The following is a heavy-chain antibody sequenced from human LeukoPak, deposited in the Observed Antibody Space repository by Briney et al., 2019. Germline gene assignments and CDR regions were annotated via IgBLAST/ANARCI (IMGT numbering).Heavy chain of an antibody. CDR3: ARQDSSGWYDAFDI. J-gene: IGHJ3*02. V-gene: IGHV3-11*04. Sequence: GGSLRLSCAASGFTFSDYYMSWIRQAPGKGLEWVSYISSSGSTIYYADSVKGRFTISRDNAKNSLYLQMNSLRAEDTAVYYCARQDSSGWYDAFDIWGQGTMVTVSS. CDR2: ISSSGSTI. D-gene: IGHD6-19*01. CDR1: GFTFSDYY.